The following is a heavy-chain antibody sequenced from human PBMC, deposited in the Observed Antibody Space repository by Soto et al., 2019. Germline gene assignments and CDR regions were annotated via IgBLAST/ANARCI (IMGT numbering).Heavy chain of an antibody. Sequence: SETLSLTCTVSGVSISSSRCHWGWIRQPPGKGLEWIASIKYSGTTFYNPSLKSRVTLSVDTSKNQFALKLSSVTAADTAVYYCASADSSGYFAPFDYWGQGNLVTVSS. V-gene: IGHV4-39*01. CDR2: IKYSGTT. CDR1: GVSISSSRCH. J-gene: IGHJ4*02. D-gene: IGHD3-22*01. CDR3: ASADSSGYFAPFDY.